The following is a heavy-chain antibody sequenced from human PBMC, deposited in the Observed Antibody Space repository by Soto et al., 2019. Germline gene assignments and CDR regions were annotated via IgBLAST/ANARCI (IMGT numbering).Heavy chain of an antibody. CDR1: GFTCSTYS. D-gene: IGHD4-4*01. CDR2: ISATGGSK. V-gene: IGHV3-23*01. CDR3: AKSTGDTWTTHYFDY. J-gene: IGHJ4*02. Sequence: PGGSLRLSCAASGFTCSTYSMSWVRQAPGKGLEWVSGISATGGSKHYADSVRGRFAISRDNFKATLFLYMNSLRAEDTAVYYCAKSTGDTWTTHYFDYWGKGIQVTVSS.